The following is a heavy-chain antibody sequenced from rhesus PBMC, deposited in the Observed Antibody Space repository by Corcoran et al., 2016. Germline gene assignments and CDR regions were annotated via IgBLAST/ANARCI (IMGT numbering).Heavy chain of an antibody. CDR1: GGSISSNY. Sequence: QVQLQQWGEGLVKPSETLSLTCAVYGGSISSNYGSWIRQPPGKGLEWVGRIRSGGNTNHTPSLKSRVTISIDASKNQFSLRLSSVTAADTAVYYCARPDVDTGHYFDYWGQGVLVTVSS. CDR3: ARPDVDTGHYFDY. V-gene: IGHV4-160*01. CDR2: IRSGGNT. D-gene: IGHD5-12*01. J-gene: IGHJ4*01.